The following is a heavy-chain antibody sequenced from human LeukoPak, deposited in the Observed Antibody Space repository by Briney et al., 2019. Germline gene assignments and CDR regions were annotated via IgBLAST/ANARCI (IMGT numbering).Heavy chain of an antibody. J-gene: IGHJ4*02. CDR2: INPGDSDT. D-gene: IGHD1-26*01. CDR3: ARRHSVTYYQLDY. V-gene: IGHV5-51*01. CDR1: GYSFTSYW. Sequence: GESLKISCKGSGYSFTSYWIGWVRQMPGKGLEWMGIINPGDSDTRYSPSFQGQVTISVDKSISSAYLQWSSLKASDTAMYYCARRHSVTYYQLDYWGQGTLVTVSS.